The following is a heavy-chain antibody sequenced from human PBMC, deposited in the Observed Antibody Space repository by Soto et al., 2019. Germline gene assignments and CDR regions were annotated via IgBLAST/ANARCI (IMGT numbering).Heavy chain of an antibody. CDR3: AKDVVVGATTGLGDYYYYYGMDV. CDR1: GFTFSSYG. CDR2: ISYDGSNK. J-gene: IGHJ6*02. Sequence: GLLRLSCAASGFTFSSYGMHWVRQAPGKGLEWVAVISYDGSNKYYADPVKGRFTISRDNSKNTLYLQMNSLRAEDTAVYYCAKDVVVGATTGLGDYYYYYGMDVWGQGTTVTVSS. V-gene: IGHV3-30*18. D-gene: IGHD1-26*01.